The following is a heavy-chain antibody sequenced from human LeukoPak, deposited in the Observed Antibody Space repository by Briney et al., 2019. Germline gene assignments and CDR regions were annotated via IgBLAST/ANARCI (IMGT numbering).Heavy chain of an antibody. CDR3: ARKGMATITLDY. CDR2: ISYDGSNK. D-gene: IGHD5-24*01. V-gene: IGHV3-30-3*01. CDR1: GVTFSSYA. Sequence: GGSLRLSCAASGVTFSSYAMHWVRQAPGKGLEWVAVISYDGSNKYYADSVKGRFTISRDNSKNTLYLQMNSLRAEDTAVYYCARKGMATITLDYWGQGTLVTVSS. J-gene: IGHJ4*02.